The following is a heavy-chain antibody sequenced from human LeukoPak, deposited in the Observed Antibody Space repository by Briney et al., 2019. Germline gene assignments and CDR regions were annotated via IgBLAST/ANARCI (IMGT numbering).Heavy chain of an antibody. CDR2: INPNSGGT. D-gene: IGHD3-10*01. J-gene: IGHJ4*02. Sequence: GASVKVSCKASGYTFTGYYMHWVRQAPGQGLEWMGWINPNSGGTNYAQKFQGRVTTTRDTSISTAYMELSRLRSDDTAVYYCACSMVRGVPVFDYWGQGTLVTVSS. V-gene: IGHV1-2*02. CDR1: GYTFTGYY. CDR3: ACSMVRGVPVFDY.